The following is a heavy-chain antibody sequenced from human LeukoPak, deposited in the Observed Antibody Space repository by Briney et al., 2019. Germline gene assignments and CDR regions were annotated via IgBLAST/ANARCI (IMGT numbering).Heavy chain of an antibody. CDR1: GFTFDDYG. CDR2: INWNGGST. CDR3: ARAALQAMIVVDPLWDYYMDV. Sequence: PGGSLRLSCAASGFTFDDYGMSWVRQAPGKGLEWVSGINWNGGSTGYADSVKGRFTISRDNAKNSLYLQMNSLRAEDTALYYCARAALQAMIVVDPLWDYYMDVWGKGTTVTVSS. V-gene: IGHV3-20*04. J-gene: IGHJ6*03. D-gene: IGHD3-22*01.